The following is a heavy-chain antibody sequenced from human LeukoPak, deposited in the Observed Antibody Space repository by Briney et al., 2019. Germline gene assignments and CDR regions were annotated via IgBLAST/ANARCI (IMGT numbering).Heavy chain of an antibody. CDR1: GFTFSSYW. Sequence: PGGSLRLSCAASGFTFSSYWMHWVRQAPGKGLVWVSRINSDGSSTSYADSVKGRFTISRDNSKNTLYLQMNSLRAEDTAVYYCAKDRSIAAALTDAFDIWGQGTMVTVSS. CDR2: INSDGSST. J-gene: IGHJ3*02. D-gene: IGHD6-13*01. CDR3: AKDRSIAAALTDAFDI. V-gene: IGHV3-74*01.